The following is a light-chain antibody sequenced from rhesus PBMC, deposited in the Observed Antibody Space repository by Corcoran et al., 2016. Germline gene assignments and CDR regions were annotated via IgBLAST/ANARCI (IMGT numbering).Light chain of an antibody. CDR2: KAS. V-gene: IGKV1-74*01. Sequence: DIQMTQSPSSLSAFVGDRVTITCRASEKVVNYLNWYQQKPGKAPKLLICKASPLQSGVPSRFSGNGSGTDYTLPISGLQPENVAIYSCQHGYGSATFGPGTNLDIK. J-gene: IGKJ3*01. CDR3: QHGYGSAT. CDR1: EKVVNY.